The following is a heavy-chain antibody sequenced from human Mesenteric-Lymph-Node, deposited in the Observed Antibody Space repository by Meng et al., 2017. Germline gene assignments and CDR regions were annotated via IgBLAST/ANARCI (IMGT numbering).Heavy chain of an antibody. Sequence: GESLKISCVASGFTFSSSWMSWVRQAPGKGLEWVANTNPDGSGKYYVDSVKGRFTISRDNAKNSLYLQMNSLRAEDTAVYYCARDRSLDSWGQGTLVTVSS. CDR2: TNPDGSGK. D-gene: IGHD1-14*01. J-gene: IGHJ4*01. CDR1: GFTFSSSW. CDR3: ARDRSLDS. V-gene: IGHV3-7*01.